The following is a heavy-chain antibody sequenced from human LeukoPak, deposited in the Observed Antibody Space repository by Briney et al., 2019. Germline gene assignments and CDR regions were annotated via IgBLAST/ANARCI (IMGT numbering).Heavy chain of an antibody. J-gene: IGHJ6*03. D-gene: IGHD6-6*01. V-gene: IGHV3-21*01. CDR2: ISAVSTYI. Sequence: PGGSLRLSCAASGCTFSSYTIHWVRQAPGKGLEWVSSISAVSTYIYYADSVKGRFTISRDNVEKSAYLELSGLTAHDTAIYYCARGGIAGRPVYYYYMDVWGKGTTVTVSS. CDR1: GCTFSSYT. CDR3: ARGGIAGRPVYYYYMDV.